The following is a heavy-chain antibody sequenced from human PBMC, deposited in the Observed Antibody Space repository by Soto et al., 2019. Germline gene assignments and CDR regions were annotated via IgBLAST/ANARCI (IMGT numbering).Heavy chain of an antibody. CDR1: GGSISSYY. Sequence: LSLTCTVSGGSISSYYWSWIRQPPGKGLEWIGYTYYSGSTNYNPSLKSRVTISVDTSKNQFSLKLSSVTAADTAVYYCARDKGYSYGYQTKYYYYGMDVWGQGTTVTVSS. V-gene: IGHV4-59*01. J-gene: IGHJ6*02. D-gene: IGHD5-18*01. CDR2: TYYSGST. CDR3: ARDKGYSYGYQTKYYYYGMDV.